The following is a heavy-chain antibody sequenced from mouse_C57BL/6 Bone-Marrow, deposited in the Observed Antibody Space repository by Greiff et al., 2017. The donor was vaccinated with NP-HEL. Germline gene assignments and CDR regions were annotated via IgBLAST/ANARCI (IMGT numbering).Heavy chain of an antibody. Sequence: QVQLQQPGAELVKPGASVKLSCKASGYTFTSYWMHWVTQRPGQGLEWIGMIHPNSGSTNYNEKFESKATLTVDKSASTAYMQLSSLTSEDAAVYYCARKILDYWGQGTTLTVSS. J-gene: IGHJ2*01. CDR3: ARKILDY. CDR1: GYTFTSYW. V-gene: IGHV1-64*01. CDR2: IHPNSGST.